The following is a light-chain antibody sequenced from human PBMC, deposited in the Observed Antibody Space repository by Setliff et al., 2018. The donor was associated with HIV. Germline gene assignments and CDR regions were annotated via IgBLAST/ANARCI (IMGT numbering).Light chain of an antibody. CDR1: SRDVGSYKL. J-gene: IGLJ1*01. Sequence: QSVLTQPASVSGSPGQSITISCTGTSRDVGSYKLVSWYQQYPGKAPKLIICEVTKRPSGVSNRFSGFKSGYTASLTISELQAEDEADYYCCSYAGSTSYVFGTGTKVTVL. V-gene: IGLV2-23*02. CDR2: EVT. CDR3: CSYAGSTSYV.